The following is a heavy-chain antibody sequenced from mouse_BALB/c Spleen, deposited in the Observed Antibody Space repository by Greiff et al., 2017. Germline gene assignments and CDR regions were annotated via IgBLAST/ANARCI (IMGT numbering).Heavy chain of an antibody. Sequence: VQLVESGADLVKPGASVKLSCKASGYTFTSYYMYWVKQRPGQGLEWIGEINPSNGGTNFNEKFKSKATLTVDKSYSTTYMQLSSLTSEDSAVYYCTSNGGDGFYYAMDYWGQGTSVTVSS. CDR3: TSNGGDGFYYAMDY. D-gene: IGHD2-3*01. CDR1: GYTFTSYY. J-gene: IGHJ4*01. CDR2: INPSNGGT. V-gene: IGHV1S81*02.